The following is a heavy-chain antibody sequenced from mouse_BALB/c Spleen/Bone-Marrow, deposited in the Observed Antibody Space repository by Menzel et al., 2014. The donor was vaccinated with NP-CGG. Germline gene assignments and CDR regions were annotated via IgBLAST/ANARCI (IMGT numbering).Heavy chain of an antibody. V-gene: IGHV14-3*02. CDR1: GFNIKDTY. Sequence: VHVKQSGAELVKPGASVKLSCTASGFNIKDTYMYWVKQRPEQGLEWIGRIDPANGNTKYDPEFQDKATITADTSSNTAYLQLSSLTSEDTAVYYCARYYYGSSLFAYWGQGTLVTVSA. CDR3: ARYYYGSSLFAY. D-gene: IGHD1-1*01. CDR2: IDPANGNT. J-gene: IGHJ3*01.